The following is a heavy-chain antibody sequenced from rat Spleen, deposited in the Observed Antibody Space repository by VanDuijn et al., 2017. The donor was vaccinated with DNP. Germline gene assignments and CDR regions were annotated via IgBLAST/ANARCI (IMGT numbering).Heavy chain of an antibody. V-gene: IGHV5-25*01. CDR3: TRLNNYYFDY. J-gene: IGHJ2*01. D-gene: IGHD1-10*01. CDR1: GFTFSNYY. CDR2: ISNGGGNT. Sequence: EVQLVESGGGLVQPGRSMKLSCAASGFTFSNYYMAWVRQAPTKGLEWVASISNGGGNTYYRDSVKGRFTISRDNAKSTLYLQMDSLRSEDTATYYCTRLNNYYFDYWGQGVMVTVSS.